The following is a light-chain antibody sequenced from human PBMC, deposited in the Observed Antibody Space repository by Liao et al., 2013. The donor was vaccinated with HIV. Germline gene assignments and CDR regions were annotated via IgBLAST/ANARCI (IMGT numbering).Light chain of an antibody. J-gene: IGLJ2*01. CDR1: KLGDKY. CDR2: QDS. Sequence: SYELTQPPSVSVSPGQTASITCSGDKLGDKYASWYQQKPGQSPVLVIYQDSERPSGIPERFSGSNSGNTATLTLSGTQAMDEADYYCQAWDSSTLVFGGGTKLTVL. V-gene: IGLV3-1*01. CDR3: QAWDSSTLV.